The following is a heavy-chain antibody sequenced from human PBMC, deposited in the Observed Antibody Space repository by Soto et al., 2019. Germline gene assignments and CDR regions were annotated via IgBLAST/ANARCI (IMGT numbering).Heavy chain of an antibody. CDR1: GFNIKTYS. CDR2: ISSSGSHI. Sequence: EVQLVESGGGLVKPGGSLRLSCAASGFNIKTYSMNWIRQAPGKGMEWVSAISSSGSHIYYADAVKGRFTISRDNANNAVFLQMNRLSAEATGVYYCTRDEFASSSWHDYWRQGTLVTVSS. CDR3: TRDEFASSSWHDY. D-gene: IGHD6-19*01. V-gene: IGHV3-21*03. J-gene: IGHJ4*02.